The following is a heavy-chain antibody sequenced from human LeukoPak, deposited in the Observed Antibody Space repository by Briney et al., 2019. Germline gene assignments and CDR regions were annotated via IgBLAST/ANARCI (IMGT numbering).Heavy chain of an antibody. CDR2: IIPIFGTA. D-gene: IGHD3-10*01. J-gene: IGHJ4*02. CDR3: ARDAGRGVSYNY. Sequence: EASVKASCKASGGTFSSYAISWVRQAPGQGLEWMGGIIPIFGTANYAQKFQGRVTITADESTSTAYMELRSLRSEDTAVYYCARDAGRGVSYNYWGQGTLVTVSS. CDR1: GGTFSSYA. V-gene: IGHV1-69*13.